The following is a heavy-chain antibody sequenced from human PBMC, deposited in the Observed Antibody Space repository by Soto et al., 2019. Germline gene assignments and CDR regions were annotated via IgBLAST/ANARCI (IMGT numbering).Heavy chain of an antibody. CDR3: AKFYGGNSAHTYTIDP. Sequence: GSLRLSCAASGFTFSTYAMSWVRQALGKGLEWVSTISGSGGSTHYADSVKGRFTISRDNSKNTLYLQMNSPRAEDTAVYYCAKFYGGNSAHTYTIDPWGQGTLVTVSS. CDR2: ISGSGGST. CDR1: GFTFSTYA. D-gene: IGHD2-21*02. J-gene: IGHJ5*02. V-gene: IGHV3-23*01.